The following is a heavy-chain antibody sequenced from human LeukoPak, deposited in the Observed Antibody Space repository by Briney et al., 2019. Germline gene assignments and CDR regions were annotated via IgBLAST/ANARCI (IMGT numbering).Heavy chain of an antibody. V-gene: IGHV3-33*01. CDR3: ARVNGPNSGYYYTLDL. Sequence: PGGSLRLSCPASGLTFRNYAMHWVRQAPGGRLEWVAVIWFDGTEKYYAASVMGRFTISRDSSESTLYLQMNGLRTEDTAVYYCARVNGPNSGYYYTLDLWGQGTPVTVSS. J-gene: IGHJ5*02. CDR2: IWFDGTEK. CDR1: GLTFRNYA. D-gene: IGHD3-22*01.